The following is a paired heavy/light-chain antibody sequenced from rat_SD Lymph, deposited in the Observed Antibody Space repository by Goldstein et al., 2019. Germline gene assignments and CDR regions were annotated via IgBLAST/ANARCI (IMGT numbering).Heavy chain of an antibody. CDR3: TQRLRYNYGVMDA. Sequence: QVSLKESGPGILQPFQTLSLTCSFSGFSLGTSNMGVGWIRQTSGKGLEYLATIWWDDDKYFNPSLNSRLTVSKDTSNNQAFLKITSVDTADTGTYYCTQRLRYNYGVMDAWGQGASVTVSS. D-gene: IGHD1-5*01. CDR1: GFSLGTSNMG. V-gene: IGHV8-16*01. J-gene: IGHJ4*01. CDR2: IWWDDDK.
Light chain of an antibody. V-gene: IGKV16S1*01. J-gene: IGKJ5*01. Sequence: DVQMTQSPSNLAASPGESVSINCKASKSISKYLAWYQQKPGKANKLLIYSGSTLQSGTPSRFSGSGSGTDFTLTIRNLEPEDFGLYYCQQHNEYPLTFGSGTKLEIK. CDR3: QQHNEYPLT. CDR1: KSISKY. CDR2: SGS.